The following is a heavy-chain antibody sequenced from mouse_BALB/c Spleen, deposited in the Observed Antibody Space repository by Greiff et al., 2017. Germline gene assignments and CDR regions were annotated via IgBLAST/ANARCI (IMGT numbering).Heavy chain of an antibody. D-gene: IGHD1-2*01. J-gene: IGHJ3*01. CDR3: ARDRGEFITTATAWFAY. CDR2: INSNGGST. V-gene: IGHV5-6-3*01. Sequence: EVKLVESGGGLVQPGGSLKLSCAASGFTFSSYGMSWVRQTPYKRLELVATINSNGGSTYYPDSVKGRFTISRDNAKNTLYLQMSSLKSEDTAMYYCARDRGEFITTATAWFAYWGQGTLVTVSA. CDR1: GFTFSSYG.